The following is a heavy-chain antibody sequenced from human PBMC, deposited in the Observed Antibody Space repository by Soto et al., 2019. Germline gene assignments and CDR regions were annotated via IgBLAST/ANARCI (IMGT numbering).Heavy chain of an antibody. CDR3: AKEVWGLYTFGRPLDN. D-gene: IGHD2-2*02. V-gene: IGHV3-30-3*01. CDR2: ISYDGSNK. Sequence: GGSLRLSCAASGFTFSSYAMHWVRQAPGKGLEWVAVISYDGSNKYYADSVKGRFTIPRDNSNNTLYLQMNSLRAEDTAVYYCAKEVWGLYTFGRPLDNWGHGTLVTVSS. J-gene: IGHJ4*01. CDR1: GFTFSSYA.